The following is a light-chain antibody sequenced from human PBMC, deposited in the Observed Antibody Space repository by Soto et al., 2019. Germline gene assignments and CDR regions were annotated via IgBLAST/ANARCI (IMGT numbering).Light chain of an antibody. CDR1: QSVKRN. CDR3: QQCDSWPRT. V-gene: IGKV3-15*01. CDR2: YVS. Sequence: ERVMTQSPATVSVSPGERVTLSCRASQSVKRNLAWYQQKPCQVPRRLMYYVSTRATGIPARFSASGSETEFTLTISSRQSDDFAVYYCQQCDSWPRTFGQGTKVE. J-gene: IGKJ1*01.